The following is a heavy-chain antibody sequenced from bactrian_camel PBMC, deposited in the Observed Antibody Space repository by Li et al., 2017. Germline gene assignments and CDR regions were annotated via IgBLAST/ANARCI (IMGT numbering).Heavy chain of an antibody. V-gene: IGHV3S1*01. CDR3: AAARSWSLPLRPTEFEY. CDR2: ISVGGDRT. D-gene: IGHD1*01. CDR1: GFTVVNYG. Sequence: VQLVESGGDLVRPGGSLRLSCAASGFTVVNYGINWFRLAPGKGLEWVSDISVGGDRTYYHDSVKGRFTISKDNAKNTLYLEMNSLKPEDTAMYYCAAARSWSLPLRPTEFEYWGQGTLVTVS. J-gene: IGHJ4*01.